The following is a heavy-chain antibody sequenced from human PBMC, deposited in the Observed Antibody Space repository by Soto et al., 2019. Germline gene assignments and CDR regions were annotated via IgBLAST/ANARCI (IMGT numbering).Heavy chain of an antibody. D-gene: IGHD3-16*01. CDR1: RDTFNKYA. CDR3: ARCETYLGF. Sequence: QVQLVQSGAEVKKPGSSVKVSCKTSRDTFNKYAFNWVRQAPGQGLEWMGWIIPIFSSRNYAEKFQGRVPITADDSTSTAYMELRSLMFEDTAVYYCARCETYLGFWGQGITVTVSS. CDR2: IIPIFSSR. V-gene: IGHV1-69*01. J-gene: IGHJ6*02.